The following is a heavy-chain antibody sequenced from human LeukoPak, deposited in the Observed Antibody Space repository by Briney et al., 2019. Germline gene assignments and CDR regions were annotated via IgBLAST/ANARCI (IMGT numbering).Heavy chain of an antibody. D-gene: IGHD2-15*01. CDR3: ARDLREVVRDV. V-gene: IGHV3-7*01. CDR1: GFTFRTYW. CDR2: IKQDGNEK. J-gene: IGHJ4*02. Sequence: GGSLRLSCAASGFTFRTYWMSWVRQAPGKGLEWVANIKQDGNEKYYVDSVKGRFTISRDNAKNSLDLQMNSLRAEDTAVYYCARDLREVVRDVWGQGTLVTVS.